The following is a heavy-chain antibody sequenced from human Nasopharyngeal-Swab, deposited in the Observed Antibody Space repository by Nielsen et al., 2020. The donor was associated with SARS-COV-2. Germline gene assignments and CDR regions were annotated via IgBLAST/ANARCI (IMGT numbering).Heavy chain of an antibody. V-gene: IGHV4-30-2*04. D-gene: IGHD6-13*01. Sequence: WIRQPPGRGLEWIGHIYNSGSTYYNPSLKSRVTISVDTSKNQFSLKLSSVTAADTAVYYCARVLRGSSWYPVSAEYNWFDPWGQGTLVTVSA. CDR2: IYNSGST. J-gene: IGHJ5*02. CDR3: ARVLRGSSWYPVSAEYNWFDP.